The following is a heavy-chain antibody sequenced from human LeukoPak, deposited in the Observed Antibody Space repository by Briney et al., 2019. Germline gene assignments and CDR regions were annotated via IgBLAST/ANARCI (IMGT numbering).Heavy chain of an antibody. CDR2: INWNGGST. V-gene: IGHV3-20*04. CDR3: ARVSRHNWNYFWQEGFDY. D-gene: IGHD1-7*01. CDR1: GFTFDDYG. J-gene: IGHJ4*02. Sequence: GGSLRLSCAASGFTFDDYGMSWVRQAPGKGLEWVSGINWNGGSTGYADSVKGRFTISRDNAKNSLYLQMNSLRAEDTALYYCARVSRHNWNYFWQEGFDYWGQGTLVTVSS.